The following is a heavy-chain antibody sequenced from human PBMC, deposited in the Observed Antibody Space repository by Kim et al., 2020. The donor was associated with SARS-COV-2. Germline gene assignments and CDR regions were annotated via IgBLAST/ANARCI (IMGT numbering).Heavy chain of an antibody. Sequence: GGSLRLSCAASGFTFSSYSMNWVRQAAGKGLEWVSSISSSSSYIYYADSVKGRFTISRDNAKNSLYLQMNSLRAEDTAVYYCARDRSEITIFGVVRYGMDVWGQGTTVTVSS. CDR1: GFTFSSYS. J-gene: IGHJ6*02. CDR3: ARDRSEITIFGVVRYGMDV. CDR2: ISSSSSYI. V-gene: IGHV3-21*01. D-gene: IGHD3-3*01.